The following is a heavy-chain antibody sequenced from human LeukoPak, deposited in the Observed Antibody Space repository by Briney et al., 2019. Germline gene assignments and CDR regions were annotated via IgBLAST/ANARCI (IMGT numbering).Heavy chain of an antibody. CDR1: GFTLSSYG. CDR3: AKVYGGNGNEALHI. D-gene: IGHD4-23*01. CDR2: ILYDGSNK. V-gene: IGHV3-30*18. J-gene: IGHJ3*02. Sequence: PGRSLRLSCLASGFTLSSYGMDWARQAPGKGLEWVALILYDGSNKYYADSVKGRFTISRDNSKNTLYLQINSLRAEDTAVYYCAKVYGGNGNEALHIWGQGTMVTVSS.